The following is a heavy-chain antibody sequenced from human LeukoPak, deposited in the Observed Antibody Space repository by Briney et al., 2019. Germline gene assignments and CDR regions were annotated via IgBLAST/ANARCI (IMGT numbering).Heavy chain of an antibody. CDR1: GFTVSSNY. Sequence: GGSLRLSCAASGFTVSSNYMSWVRQAPGKGLEWVSVIYSGGSTYYADSVKGRFTISRDNSKNTLYLQMNSLRAEDTAVYYCAASSSWRHDAFDIWGQGTMVTVSS. D-gene: IGHD6-13*01. V-gene: IGHV3-53*01. CDR2: IYSGGST. CDR3: AASSSWRHDAFDI. J-gene: IGHJ3*02.